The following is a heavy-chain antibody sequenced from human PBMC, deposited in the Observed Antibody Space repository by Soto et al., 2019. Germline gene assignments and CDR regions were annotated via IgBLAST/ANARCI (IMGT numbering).Heavy chain of an antibody. Sequence: QVQLQESGPGLVKPSQTLSLTCTVSGGSISSGGYYWSWIRQHPGKGLEWIGYIYYSGSTYYNPSLKRRVTISVDTSKNQFSLELISVTAADTAVYYCAGGFRDCSSTSCYSWFDPWGQGTLVTVSS. CDR2: IYYSGST. J-gene: IGHJ5*02. D-gene: IGHD2-2*02. V-gene: IGHV4-31*03. CDR1: GGSISSGGYY. CDR3: AGGFRDCSSTSCYSWFDP.